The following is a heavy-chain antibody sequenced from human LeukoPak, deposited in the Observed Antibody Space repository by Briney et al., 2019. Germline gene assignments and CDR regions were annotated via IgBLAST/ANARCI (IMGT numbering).Heavy chain of an antibody. CDR2: IYYSGST. CDR1: GGSININTYY. J-gene: IGHJ4*02. D-gene: IGHD3-22*01. Sequence: SETLSLTCTVSGGSININTYYWGWIRQPPGKGLEWIGSIYYSGSTYYNPSLKSRVTISVDTSKNQFSLKLSSVTAADTAAYYCAAQSWFRGPFDYWGQGTLVTVSS. V-gene: IGHV4-39*07. CDR3: AAQSWFRGPFDY.